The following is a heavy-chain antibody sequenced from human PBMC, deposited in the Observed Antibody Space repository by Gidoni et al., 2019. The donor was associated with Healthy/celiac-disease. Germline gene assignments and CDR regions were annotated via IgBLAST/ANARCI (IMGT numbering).Heavy chain of an antibody. CDR1: GFTFSSYG. D-gene: IGHD3-22*01. V-gene: IGHV3-30*18. CDR3: AKVLTYYYDSSGYEGEDY. J-gene: IGHJ4*02. Sequence: QVQLVESGGGVVQPGRSLRLPCAASGFTFSSYGMHWVRQAPGKGLEWVAVISYDGSNKYYADSVKGRFTISRDNSKNTLYLQMNSLRAEDTAVYYCAKVLTYYYDSSGYEGEDYWGQGTLVTVSS. CDR2: ISYDGSNK.